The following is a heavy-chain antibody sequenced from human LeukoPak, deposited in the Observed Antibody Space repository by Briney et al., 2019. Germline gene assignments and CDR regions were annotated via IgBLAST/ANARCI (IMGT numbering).Heavy chain of an antibody. V-gene: IGHV3-23*01. CDR3: AKDILYSGSYGD. D-gene: IGHD1-26*01. CDR2: ISGSGGST. J-gene: IGHJ4*02. CDR1: GFTFSSYA. Sequence: GGSLRLSCAASGFTFSSYAMSWVRQAPGKGLEWVSAISGSGGSTYYADSVKGRFTISRDNSKNTLYLQVNSLRAEDTAVYYCAKDILYSGSYGDWGQGTLVTVSS.